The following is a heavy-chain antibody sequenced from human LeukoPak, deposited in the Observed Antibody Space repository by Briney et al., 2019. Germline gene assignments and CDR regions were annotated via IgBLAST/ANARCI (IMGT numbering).Heavy chain of an antibody. J-gene: IGHJ4*02. CDR2: INPNSGGT. CDR3: VRDFRVGGDF. CDR1: GYVFTDYY. V-gene: IGHV1-2*02. D-gene: IGHD2-15*01. Sequence: GASVTVSCTTSGYVFTDYYIHWVRQAPGQGLEWVGWINPNSGGTKYAQRFQDRVTMSRDRSTSTAYMDLTRLTSDDTAVYYCVRDFRVGGDFWGQGTLVSVSS.